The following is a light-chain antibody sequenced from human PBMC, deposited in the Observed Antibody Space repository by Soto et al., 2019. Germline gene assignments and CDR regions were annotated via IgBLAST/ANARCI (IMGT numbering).Light chain of an antibody. CDR2: LNSDGSH. CDR3: QPWDTGIGV. J-gene: IGLJ1*01. Sequence: QSVLTQSPSVSASLGASVKLTCTLSSGHSSYGIAWHQQQPQKGPRYLMKLNSDGSHKRGDGVPDRFSGSASGAERYLTISSLQSEDEADYYCQPWDTGIGVFGTGTKLTVL. CDR1: SGHSSYG. V-gene: IGLV4-69*01.